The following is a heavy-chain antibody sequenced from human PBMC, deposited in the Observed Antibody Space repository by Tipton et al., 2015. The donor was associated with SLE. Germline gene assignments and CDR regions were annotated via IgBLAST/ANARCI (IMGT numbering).Heavy chain of an antibody. D-gene: IGHD5-12*01. Sequence: LSCAASGFTLNDHYIDWVRQAPGKGLEWVGRSGNKADRYIAEYAAFVRGRFSISRHDSQNSLFLQMNSLQTDDTAVYHCVKGYSGVATYALDVWGQGTMVTVSS. CDR3: VKGYSGVATYALDV. J-gene: IGHJ3*01. CDR1: GFTLNDHY. CDR2: SGNKADRYIA. V-gene: IGHV3-72*01.